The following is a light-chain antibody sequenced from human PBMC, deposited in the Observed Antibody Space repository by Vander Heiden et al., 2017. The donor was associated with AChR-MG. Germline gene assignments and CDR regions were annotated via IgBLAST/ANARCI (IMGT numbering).Light chain of an antibody. CDR1: SSNIGSNY. CDR2: RNN. CDR3: AAWDDSLSAVV. V-gene: IGLV1-47*01. J-gene: IGLJ2*01. Sequence: QSVLTQPPSASGTPGQRVTISCSGSSSNIGSNYVYWYQQLPGTAPKLLIYRNNQRPSGVPDRFSGSKSGTSASLAICGRRSEDEADYYCAAWDDSLSAVVFGGGTKRTVL.